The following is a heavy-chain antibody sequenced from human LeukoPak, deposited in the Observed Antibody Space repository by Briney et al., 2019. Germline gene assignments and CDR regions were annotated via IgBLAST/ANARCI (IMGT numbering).Heavy chain of an antibody. CDR3: ARSDLYGFIPDY. J-gene: IGHJ4*02. CDR2: IYYSGST. V-gene: IGHV4-39*07. CDR1: GGSISSSSYY. D-gene: IGHD3-10*01. Sequence: SETLSLTCTVSGGSISSSSYYWGWIRQPPGKGLEWIGSIYYSGSTYYNPSLKSRVAISVDTSKNQFSLKLSSVTAADTAVYYCARSDLYGFIPDYWGQGTLVTVSS.